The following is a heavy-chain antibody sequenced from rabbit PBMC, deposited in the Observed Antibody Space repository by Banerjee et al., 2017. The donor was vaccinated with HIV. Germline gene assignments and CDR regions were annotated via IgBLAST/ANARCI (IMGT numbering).Heavy chain of an antibody. CDR2: IDTGDGGS. CDR1: GFSFSSALP. CDR3: AREDISVWGFNL. J-gene: IGHJ4*01. V-gene: IGHV1S45*01. Sequence: QEQLVESGGGLVKPGASLTLTCKTSGFSFSSALPMCWVRQAPGKGLEWIASIDTGDGGSYYASWAKGRFTISLDNAQNTVFLQMTSLTVADTATYFCAREDISVWGFNLWGPGTLVTV. D-gene: IGHD4-1*01.